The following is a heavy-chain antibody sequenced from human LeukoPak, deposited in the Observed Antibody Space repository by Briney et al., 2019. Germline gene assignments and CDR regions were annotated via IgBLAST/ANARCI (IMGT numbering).Heavy chain of an antibody. V-gene: IGHV3-21*01. J-gene: IGHJ4*02. CDR1: GFTFSSYS. Sequence: GGSLRLSCAASGFTFSSYSMNWVRQAPGKGLEWVSSISSSSSYIYYADSVKGRFTISRDNAKNSLYLQMNSLIAEDTAVYYCARLAYGDAADYWGQGTLVTVSS. CDR3: ARLAYGDAADY. D-gene: IGHD4-17*01. CDR2: ISSSSSYI.